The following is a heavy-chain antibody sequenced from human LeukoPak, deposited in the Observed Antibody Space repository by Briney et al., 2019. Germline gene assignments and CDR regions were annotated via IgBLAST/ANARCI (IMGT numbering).Heavy chain of an antibody. Sequence: SETLSLTCTVSGGFISNYSWSWLRQPAGKGLEWIGRMYISGSTNQNPSLKTRVTMSVDTSKNQFSLRLPSVTAADTAVYYCARGTYFWGHDAFDIWGQGTMVTVSS. CDR2: MYISGST. V-gene: IGHV4-4*07. D-gene: IGHD3-16*01. J-gene: IGHJ3*02. CDR3: ARGTYFWGHDAFDI. CDR1: GGFISNYS.